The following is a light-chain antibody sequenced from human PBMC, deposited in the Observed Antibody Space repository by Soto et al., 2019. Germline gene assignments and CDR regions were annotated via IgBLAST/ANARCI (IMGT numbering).Light chain of an antibody. CDR2: EVT. Sequence: QSALAQPASVSGSPGQSITIPCTGTSSDIGNYNAVSWYQQHPGKAPKLIIYEVTNRPSGVSDRFSGSKSGNTASLTISGLQAEDEADYYCNSYTGSGIVFGTGTKVTVL. J-gene: IGLJ1*01. CDR3: NSYTGSGIV. CDR1: SSDIGNYNA. V-gene: IGLV2-14*01.